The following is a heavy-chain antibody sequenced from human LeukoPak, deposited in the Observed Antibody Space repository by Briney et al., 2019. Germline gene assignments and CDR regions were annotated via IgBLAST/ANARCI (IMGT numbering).Heavy chain of an antibody. J-gene: IGHJ4*02. V-gene: IGHV3-23*01. D-gene: IGHD3-22*01. CDR2: ISGSGGST. Sequence: GGSPRLSCAASGFTFSSYAMSWVRQAPGKGLEWLSAISGSGGSTYYADSVKGRFTISRDNSKNTLYLQMNSLRAEDTAVYYCAEPEGGYYDIRPDWGQGTLVTVSS. CDR1: GFTFSSYA. CDR3: AEPEGGYYDIRPD.